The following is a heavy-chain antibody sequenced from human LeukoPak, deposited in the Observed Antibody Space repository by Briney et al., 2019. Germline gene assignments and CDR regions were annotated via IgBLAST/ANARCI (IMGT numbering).Heavy chain of an antibody. CDR3: AKNGHYYDNSGSLGDHDY. V-gene: IGHV3-23*01. J-gene: IGHJ4*02. D-gene: IGHD3-22*01. CDR1: GFTFSSYA. Sequence: PGGSLRLSCAASGFTFSSYAMSWVRQAPGKGLEWVSTINDGGINTHYADSVKGRFIISRDNFGNTVDLLMNSLKAEDTAVYYCAKNGHYYDNSGSLGDHDYWGQGTLVIVSS. CDR2: INDGGINT.